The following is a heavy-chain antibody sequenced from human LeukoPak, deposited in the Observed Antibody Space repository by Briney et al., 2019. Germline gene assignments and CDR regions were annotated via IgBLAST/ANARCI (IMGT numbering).Heavy chain of an antibody. CDR3: TRDFDFSSAI. D-gene: IGHD3-3*01. CDR2: ISPDGSTT. CDR1: GFTFSSYW. Sequence: GGSLRLSCATSGFTFSSYWMHWVRQAPGKGLVWVSRISPDGSTTGHADSVKGRFTTSRDNAKNTLFLQMNSLRAEDTAVYYCTRDFDFSSAIWGQGTLVTVSS. J-gene: IGHJ4*02. V-gene: IGHV3-74*01.